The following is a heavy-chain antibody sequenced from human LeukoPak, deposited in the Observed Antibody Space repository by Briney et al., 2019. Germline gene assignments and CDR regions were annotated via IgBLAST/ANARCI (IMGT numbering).Heavy chain of an antibody. CDR2: SSSSGSYT. CDR3: ARRGDGYELDY. CDR1: GFSLSDHC. J-gene: IGHJ4*02. D-gene: IGHD5-24*01. V-gene: IGHV3-11*06. Sequence: RGSPTVSCAAAGFSLSDHCMSWIRQAPGKGLEWVSYSSSSGSYTNYADSVKGRFTISRDNSKNSLYLQMNTLRAEDTAVYFCARRGDGYELDYWGQGTLVTVSS.